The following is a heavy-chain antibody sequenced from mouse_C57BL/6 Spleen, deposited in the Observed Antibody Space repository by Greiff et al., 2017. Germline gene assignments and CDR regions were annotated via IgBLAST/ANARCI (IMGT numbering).Heavy chain of an antibody. CDR3: AITTVAYAMDY. CDR2: IHPNSGST. Sequence: QVQLKQPGAELVKPGASVKLSCKASGYTFTSYWMHWVKQRPGQGLEWIGMIHPNSGSTNYNEKFKSKATLTVDKSSSTAYMQLSSLTSEDSAVYYCAITTVAYAMDYWGQGTSVTVSA. D-gene: IGHD1-1*01. CDR1: GYTFTSYW. J-gene: IGHJ4*01. V-gene: IGHV1-64*01.